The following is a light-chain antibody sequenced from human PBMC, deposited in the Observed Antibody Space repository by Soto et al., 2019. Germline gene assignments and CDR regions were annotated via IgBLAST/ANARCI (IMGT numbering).Light chain of an antibody. CDR2: GVS. Sequence: IVLTQSPGTLSLSPGERATLSCRASQTISSSYLAWYQQKPGQAPRLLIYGVSNRATGIPDRFSGSGSGTDFTLTISRLEPEDFAMYYCQQYDSSLYTFGQGTKLEIK. J-gene: IGKJ2*01. CDR1: QTISSSY. V-gene: IGKV3-20*01. CDR3: QQYDSSLYT.